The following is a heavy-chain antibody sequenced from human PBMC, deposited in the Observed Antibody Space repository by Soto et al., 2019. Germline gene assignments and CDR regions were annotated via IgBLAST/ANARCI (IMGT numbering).Heavy chain of an antibody. J-gene: IGHJ4*02. CDR2: ISSSGSRI. Sequence: PGGSLRLSCAASGFTFSSYEMNWVRQAPGKGLEWVSYISSSGSRIYYADSVKGRFTISRDNAKNSLYLQMNSLRAEDTAAYYCASSGYSYGSGTIDYWGQGTLVTVSS. CDR1: GFTFSSYE. CDR3: ASSGYSYGSGTIDY. D-gene: IGHD5-18*01. V-gene: IGHV3-48*03.